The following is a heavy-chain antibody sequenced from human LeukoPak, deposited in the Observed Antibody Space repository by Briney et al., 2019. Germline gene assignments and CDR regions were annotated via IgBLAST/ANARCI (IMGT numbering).Heavy chain of an antibody. CDR3: ARSIAVAGTGYAYDAFDI. Sequence: GESLKISCKGSGYSFTSYWIGWVRQMPGKGLEWMGIIYPGDSDTRYSPSFQGQVTISADKSSSTAYLQWSSLKASDTAMYYCARSIAVAGTGYAYDAFDIWGQGTMVTVSS. CDR2: IYPGDSDT. D-gene: IGHD6-19*01. CDR1: GYSFTSYW. V-gene: IGHV5-51*01. J-gene: IGHJ3*02.